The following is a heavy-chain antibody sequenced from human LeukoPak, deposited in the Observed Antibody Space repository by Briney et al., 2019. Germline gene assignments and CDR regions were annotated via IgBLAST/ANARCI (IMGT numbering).Heavy chain of an antibody. D-gene: IGHD5-12*01. V-gene: IGHV4-4*07. CDR1: GGSISSYY. CDR2: IYTSGST. Sequence: SETLSLTCTVSGGSISSYYWSWIRQPAGKGLEWIGRIYTSGSTNYNPSLKSRVTMSVDTSKNQFSLKLSSVTAADTAVYYCAGDYDSPRRSYWYFDLWGRGTLVTVPS. CDR3: AGDYDSPRRSYWYFDL. J-gene: IGHJ2*01.